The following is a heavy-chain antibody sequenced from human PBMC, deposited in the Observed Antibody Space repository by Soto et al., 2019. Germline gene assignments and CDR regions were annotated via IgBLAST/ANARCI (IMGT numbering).Heavy chain of an antibody. J-gene: IGHJ5*02. Sequence: SVKVSCKSSGGTFSTYTFSWVRQAPGQGLEWMGRIIPIFGTPYYAQKFQGRVTITADKSTSTVYMELSSLGSDDTAVYFCARGLECRGYCLDKPTWFGPWXQGTLVTVSS. CDR2: IIPIFGTP. CDR1: GGTFSTYT. V-gene: IGHV1-69*06. CDR3: ARGLECRGYCLDKPTWFGP. D-gene: IGHD2-15*01.